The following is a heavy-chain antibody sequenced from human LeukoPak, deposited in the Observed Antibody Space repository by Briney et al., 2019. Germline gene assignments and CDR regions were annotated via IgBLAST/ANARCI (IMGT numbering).Heavy chain of an antibody. V-gene: IGHV3-48*02. CDR3: ARDEDYGFDT. J-gene: IGHJ3*02. CDR2: IRSGGTI. D-gene: IGHD3/OR15-3a*01. CDR1: GFTFSTYS. Sequence: PGESLRLSCAASGFTFSTYSMNWVRQAPGKGLEWLSYIRSGGTINYADSVKGRFIISRDNAKNSLYLQMNSLRDEDTAVYYCARDEDYGFDTWGQGTMVTVSS.